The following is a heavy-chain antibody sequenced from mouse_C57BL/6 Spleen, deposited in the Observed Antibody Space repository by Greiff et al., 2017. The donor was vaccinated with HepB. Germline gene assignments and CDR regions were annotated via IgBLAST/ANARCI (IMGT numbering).Heavy chain of an antibody. Sequence: DVKLQESGGGLVQPGGSMKLSCVASGFTFSNYWMNWVRQSPEKGLEWVAQIRLKSDNYATHYAESVKGRFTISRDDSKSSVYLQMNNLRAEDTGIYYCNPRYYAMDYWGQGTSVTVSS. CDR1: GFTFSNYW. CDR2: IRLKSDNYAT. V-gene: IGHV6-3*01. CDR3: NPRYYAMDY. J-gene: IGHJ4*01.